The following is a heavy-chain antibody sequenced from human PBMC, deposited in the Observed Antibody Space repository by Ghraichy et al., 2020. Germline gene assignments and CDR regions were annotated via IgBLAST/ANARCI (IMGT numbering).Heavy chain of an antibody. D-gene: IGHD6-13*01. V-gene: IGHV1-2*04. Sequence: ASVKVSCKASGYTFTGYYIHWVRQAPGQGLEWMGWINPNSGGTNYAQKFQGWVTMTRDTSISTAYMELSRLRSDDTAVYYCARDMYSSSWFYYYGMDVWGQGTTVTVSS. CDR3: ARDMYSSSWFYYYGMDV. CDR1: GYTFTGYY. CDR2: INPNSGGT. J-gene: IGHJ6*02.